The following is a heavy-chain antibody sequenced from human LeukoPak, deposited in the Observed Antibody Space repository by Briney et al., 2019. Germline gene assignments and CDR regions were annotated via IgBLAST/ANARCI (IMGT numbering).Heavy chain of an antibody. D-gene: IGHD5-18*01. V-gene: IGHV3-74*01. CDR3: AREETSQIQLEGGGTLYSYYYYGMDV. CDR2: INSDGGST. J-gene: IGHJ6*02. CDR1: GFTFSSEW. Sequence: GGSLRLSCAASGFTFSSEWMHWVRQAPGRGLVWISHINSDGGSTHYGDSVKGRFTVSRDNAKNTLYLQMNSLRAEDTAVYYCAREETSQIQLEGGGTLYSYYYYGMDVWGQGTTVTVSS.